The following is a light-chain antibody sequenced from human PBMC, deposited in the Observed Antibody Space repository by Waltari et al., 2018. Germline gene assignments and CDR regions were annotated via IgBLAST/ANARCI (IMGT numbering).Light chain of an antibody. J-gene: IGKJ1*01. V-gene: IGKV1-NL1*01. CDR3: QQYYTTSWT. CDR2: GAS. CDR1: QGISNS. Sequence: DIQMTQSPSSLSASVGDRVTITFRASQGISNSLAWYQQKPGKAPKLLLYGASRFERGVPSRFSGSGSGADFTLTISSLQPEDFATYYCQQYYTTSWTFGQGTTVEIK.